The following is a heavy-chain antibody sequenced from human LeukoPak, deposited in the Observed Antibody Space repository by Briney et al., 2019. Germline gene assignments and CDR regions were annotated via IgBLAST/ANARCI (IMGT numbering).Heavy chain of an antibody. D-gene: IGHD3-16*01. J-gene: IGHJ6*02. V-gene: IGHV3-30*04. CDR2: ISYDGSNK. CDR3: ARDFMV. Sequence: QPGRSLRLSCAASGFTFSSYAMHWVRQAPGKGLEWVAVISYDGSNKYYADSVKGRFTISRDNSKNTLYLQMNSLRAEDTAVYYCARDFMVWGQGTTVTVSS. CDR1: GFTFSSYA.